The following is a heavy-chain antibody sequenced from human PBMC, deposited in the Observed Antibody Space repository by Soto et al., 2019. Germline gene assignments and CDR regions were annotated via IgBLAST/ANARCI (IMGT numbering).Heavy chain of an antibody. CDR1: GGSISSYY. J-gene: IGHJ6*02. D-gene: IGHD6-13*01. CDR2: IYYSGST. CDR3: ARVDSSSWYGGVYYYYGMDV. Sequence: GTLSLTCTVSGGSISSYYWSWIRQPPGKGLEWIGYIYYSGSTNYNPSLKSRVTISVDTSKNQFSLKLSSVTAADTAVYYCARVDSSSWYGGVYYYYGMDVWGQGTTVTV. V-gene: IGHV4-59*01.